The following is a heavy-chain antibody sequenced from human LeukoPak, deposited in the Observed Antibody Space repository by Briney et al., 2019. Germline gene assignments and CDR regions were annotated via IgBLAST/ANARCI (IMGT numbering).Heavy chain of an antibody. CDR1: GGTFSSYA. D-gene: IGHD1-26*01. V-gene: IGHV1-2*02. CDR2: INPNSGGT. Sequence: ASVKVSCKASGGTFSSYAISWVRQAPGQGLEWMGWINPNSGGTNYAQKFQGRVTMTRDTSISTAYMELSRLRSDDTAVYYCARQSGTDAFDIWGQGTMVTVSS. J-gene: IGHJ3*02. CDR3: ARQSGTDAFDI.